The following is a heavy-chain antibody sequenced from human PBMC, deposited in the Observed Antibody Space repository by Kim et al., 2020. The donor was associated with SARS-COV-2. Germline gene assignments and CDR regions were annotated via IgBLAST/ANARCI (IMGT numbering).Heavy chain of an antibody. CDR3: ARRSTVTTPSKGVGAFDI. D-gene: IGHD4-17*01. Sequence: GESLKISCKGSGYSFTSYWIGWVRQMPGKGLEWMGIIYPGDSDTRYSPSFQGQVTISADKSISTAYLQWSSLKASDTAMYYCARRSTVTTPSKGVGAFDIWGQGTMVTVSS. V-gene: IGHV5-51*01. CDR1: GYSFTSYW. CDR2: IYPGDSDT. J-gene: IGHJ3*02.